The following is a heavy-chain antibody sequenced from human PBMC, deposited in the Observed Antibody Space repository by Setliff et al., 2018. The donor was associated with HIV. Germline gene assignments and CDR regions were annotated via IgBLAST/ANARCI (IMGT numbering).Heavy chain of an antibody. J-gene: IGHJ4*02. D-gene: IGHD3-3*01. V-gene: IGHV1-2*02. Sequence: GASVKVSCKASGGTFSSYAISWVRQAPGQGLEWMGWINVNNDGTNYAQKFQGRVSMTRDTSIRTAYMELRGLTSDDTAVYYCARSIDMHYDFWSAYDYWGQGALVTVSS. CDR3: ARSIDMHYDFWSAYDY. CDR1: GGTFSSYA. CDR2: INVNNDGT.